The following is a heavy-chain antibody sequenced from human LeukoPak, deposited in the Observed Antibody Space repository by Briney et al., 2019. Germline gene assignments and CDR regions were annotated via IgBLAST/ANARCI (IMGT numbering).Heavy chain of an antibody. Sequence: GGSLRLSCAASGFTFSSYDMHWVRQAPGKGLEWVAVISYDGSNKYYADSVKGRFTISRDNSKNTLYLQMNSLRAEDTAVYYCARAYFRGVTIDYWGQGTLVTVCS. CDR3: ARAYFRGVTIDY. J-gene: IGHJ4*02. V-gene: IGHV3-30*04. CDR2: ISYDGSNK. CDR1: GFTFSSYD. D-gene: IGHD3-10*01.